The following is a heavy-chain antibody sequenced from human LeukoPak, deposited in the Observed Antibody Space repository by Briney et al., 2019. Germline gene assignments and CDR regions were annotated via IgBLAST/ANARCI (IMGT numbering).Heavy chain of an antibody. D-gene: IGHD3-10*01. CDR3: AREGLNMVRGVIPKEAWGWFDP. J-gene: IGHJ5*02. CDR1: GGSISSYY. Sequence: KPSETLSLTCTDSGGSISSYYWSWIRQPAGTALEWIGRIYTSGTITYNPSLKSRVTMSVDTSKNQFSLKLSSVTAADTAVYYCAREGLNMVRGVIPKEAWGWFDPWGQGTLVTVSS. CDR2: IYTSGTI. V-gene: IGHV4-4*07.